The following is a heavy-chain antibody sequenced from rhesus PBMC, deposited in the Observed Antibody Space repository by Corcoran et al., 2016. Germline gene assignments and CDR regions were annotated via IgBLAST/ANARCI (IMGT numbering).Heavy chain of an antibody. D-gene: IGHD6-43*01. J-gene: IGHJ5-2*02. V-gene: IGHV4-122*02. Sequence: QVQLQESGPGLVKPSETLSLTFAVSGYSISSGSYWSWICPTQGKGLELIGSITYSGSTSYNPSLKSRVTISRDTSKNQFSLKLSSVTAADTAVYYCARDSPYSSSYFDLSSDVWGRGVLVTVSS. CDR1: GYSISSGSY. CDR2: ITYSGST. CDR3: ARDSPYSSSYFDLSSDV.